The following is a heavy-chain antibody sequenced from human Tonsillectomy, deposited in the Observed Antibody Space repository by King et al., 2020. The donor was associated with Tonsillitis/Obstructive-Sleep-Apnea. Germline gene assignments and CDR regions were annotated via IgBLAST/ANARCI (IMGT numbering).Heavy chain of an antibody. CDR3: VRDDKDGRHFDY. D-gene: IGHD2-15*01. CDR2: INPSDIVT. Sequence: QLVQSGAEGKKPGASVKVSCKASGYTFTRNYIHLVRRAPLQGLVWMGIINPSDIVTTYAQKFQGRVTMTRDTSTSTVNIELSSLTSDDTAVYYCVRDDKDGRHFDYWGQGSLVTVSS. J-gene: IGHJ4*02. V-gene: IGHV1-46*01. CDR1: GYTFTRNY.